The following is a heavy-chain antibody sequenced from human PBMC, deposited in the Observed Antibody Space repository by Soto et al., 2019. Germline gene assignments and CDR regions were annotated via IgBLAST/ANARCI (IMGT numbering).Heavy chain of an antibody. V-gene: IGHV3-33*01. CDR3: ARGKYSSGWRSDY. CDR1: GFTSSSYG. J-gene: IGHJ4*02. Sequence: QVQLVESGGGVVQPGRSLRLSCAASGFTSSSYGMHWVRQAPGKGLEWVAVIWYDGSNKYYADSVKGRFTISRDNSKNTLYLQMNSLRAEDTAVYYCARGKYSSGWRSDYWGQGTLVTVSS. D-gene: IGHD6-19*01. CDR2: IWYDGSNK.